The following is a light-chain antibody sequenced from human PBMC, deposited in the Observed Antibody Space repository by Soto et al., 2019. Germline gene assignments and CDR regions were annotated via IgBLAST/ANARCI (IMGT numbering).Light chain of an antibody. V-gene: IGLV2-14*01. J-gene: IGLJ1*01. CDR3: SSYSSSSTILYV. CDR1: SSDVGGYNY. CDR2: DVS. Sequence: QSALTQPASVSGSPGQSITISCTGTSSDVGGYNYVSWYQQHPGKAPKLMIYDVSNRPSGVSNRFSGSKSGNTASLTISGLQDEDEDYYYCSSYSSSSTILYVFGTGTKVTVL.